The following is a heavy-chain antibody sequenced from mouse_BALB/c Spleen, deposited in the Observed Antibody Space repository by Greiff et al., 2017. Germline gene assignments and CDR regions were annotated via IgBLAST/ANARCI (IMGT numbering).Heavy chain of an antibody. CDR2: ISSGGST. V-gene: IGHV5-6-5*01. Sequence: EVKLVESGGGLVKPGGSLKLSCAASGFTFSSYAMSWVRQTPEKRLEWVASISSGGSTYYPDSVKGRFTISRDNARNILYLQMSSLRSEDTAMYYCARTAYYGNYYAMDYWGQGTSVTVSS. J-gene: IGHJ4*01. D-gene: IGHD2-10*01. CDR1: GFTFSSYA. CDR3: ARTAYYGNYYAMDY.